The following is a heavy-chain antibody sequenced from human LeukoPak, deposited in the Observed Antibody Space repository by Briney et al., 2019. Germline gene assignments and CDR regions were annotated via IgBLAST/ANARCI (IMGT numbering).Heavy chain of an antibody. CDR1: GGSISSYY. J-gene: IGHJ3*02. Sequence: PSETLSLTCTVSGGSISSYYWSWIRQPPGKGLEWIGYIYYSGSTNYNPSLKSRVTISVDTSKNQFSLKLSSVTAADTAVNYCARRAYDILTGYVSDAFDIWGQGTMVTVSS. CDR3: ARRAYDILTGYVSDAFDI. CDR2: IYYSGST. V-gene: IGHV4-59*08. D-gene: IGHD3-9*01.